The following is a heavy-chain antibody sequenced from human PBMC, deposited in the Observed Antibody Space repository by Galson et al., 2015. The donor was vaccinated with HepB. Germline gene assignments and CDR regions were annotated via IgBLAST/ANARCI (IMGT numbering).Heavy chain of an antibody. J-gene: IGHJ6*02. CDR2: IKEDGSEE. D-gene: IGHD3-3*01. CDR1: GFISSMYW. CDR3: ARVKRGEWYSYYYHGMDV. V-gene: IGHV3-7*05. Sequence: SLRLSCAASGFISSMYWMNWVRQAPGKGLEWVANIKEDGSEENYVDSVKGRFTISRDNAKNSLYLQMNSLRAEDTAVYYCARVKRGEWYSYYYHGMDVWGQGTTVTVSS.